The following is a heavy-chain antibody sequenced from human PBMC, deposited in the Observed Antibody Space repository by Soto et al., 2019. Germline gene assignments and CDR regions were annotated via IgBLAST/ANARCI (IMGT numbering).Heavy chain of an antibody. Sequence: SETLSLTCTVSGGSISSYYWSWIRQPPGKGLEWIGYIYYSGSTNYNPSLKSRVTISVDTSKNQFSLKLSSVTAADTAVYYCAKSIAETPYYHDGMDVCGQGTTVTVS. CDR2: IYYSGST. D-gene: IGHD6-6*01. CDR3: AKSIAETPYYHDGMDV. CDR1: GGSISSYY. V-gene: IGHV4-59*01. J-gene: IGHJ6*02.